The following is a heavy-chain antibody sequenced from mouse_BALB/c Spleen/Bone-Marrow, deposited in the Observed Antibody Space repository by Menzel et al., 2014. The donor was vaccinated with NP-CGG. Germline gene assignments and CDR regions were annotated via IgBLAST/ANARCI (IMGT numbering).Heavy chain of an antibody. CDR3: STYYTGRWFVN. J-gene: IGHJ3*01. V-gene: IGHV14-3*02. CDR2: IDPANGNI. CDR1: GFNIKDTY. Sequence: EVQLVESGAELVKPGASVKLSCTASGFNIKDTYMHWVKQRPEQGLEWIGRIDPANGNIKYDPKFQGKATITADTSSTTASLQLSSLISEVTAVYSCSTYYTGRWFVNWGQGTLFTVAA. D-gene: IGHD1-1*01.